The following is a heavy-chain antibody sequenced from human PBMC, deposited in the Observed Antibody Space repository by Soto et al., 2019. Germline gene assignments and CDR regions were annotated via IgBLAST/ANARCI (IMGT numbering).Heavy chain of an antibody. D-gene: IGHD5-18*01. V-gene: IGHV3-23*01. Sequence: GGSLRLSCAASGFTFSLYAMSWVRQAPGQGLEWVSLISDSGDTTYYADSVKGRFTISRDNSKNTLYLQMNSLRAEDTAVYCCAKTVDTAMVIYFDYWGQGTLVTVSS. CDR3: AKTVDTAMVIYFDY. CDR2: ISDSGDTT. CDR1: GFTFSLYA. J-gene: IGHJ4*02.